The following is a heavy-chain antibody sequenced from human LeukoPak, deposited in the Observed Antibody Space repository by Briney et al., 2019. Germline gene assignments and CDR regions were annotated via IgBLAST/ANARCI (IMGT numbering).Heavy chain of an antibody. D-gene: IGHD3-10*01. CDR3: AKLLRGVVVPYFDS. Sequence: PGRSLRLSCAASGFTFTSYAMSWVRQAPGKGLEWVSAISGSGDRTHYADSVKGRFTVSRDTSKNTLFLQLNSLRAEDTAVYYCAKLLRGVVVPYFDSWGQGTLVTVSS. CDR1: GFTFTSYA. J-gene: IGHJ4*02. V-gene: IGHV3-23*01. CDR2: ISGSGDRT.